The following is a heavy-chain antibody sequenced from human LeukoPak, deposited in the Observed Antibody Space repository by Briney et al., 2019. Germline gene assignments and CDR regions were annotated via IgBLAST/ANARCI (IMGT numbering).Heavy chain of an antibody. Sequence: GGSLRLSCTTSGFTFSTSAMNWVRQAPGKGLEWVSSINNVGSHIYYADSVRGRFITSRDNAKNSFFLQMSNLRAEDTAVYYCARDPTHYLRYGYFDYWGQGILVTVST. CDR2: INNVGSHI. CDR3: ARDPTHYLRYGYFDY. CDR1: GFTFSTSA. V-gene: IGHV3-21*01. J-gene: IGHJ4*02. D-gene: IGHD3-9*01.